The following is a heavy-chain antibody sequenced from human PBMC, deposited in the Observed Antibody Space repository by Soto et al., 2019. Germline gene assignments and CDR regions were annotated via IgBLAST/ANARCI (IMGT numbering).Heavy chain of an antibody. D-gene: IGHD6-13*01. Sequence: PGGSLRLSCTDSGFTFINYAMTWVRQAPGKGLEWVSSISNRGSDTYYVDSVKGRFTISRDNSKNTLYLQMNSLRAEDTAVYYCAKDTYSSSWYFWGQGTLVTVSS. V-gene: IGHV3-23*01. CDR1: GFTFINYA. J-gene: IGHJ4*02. CDR2: ISNRGSDT. CDR3: AKDTYSSSWYF.